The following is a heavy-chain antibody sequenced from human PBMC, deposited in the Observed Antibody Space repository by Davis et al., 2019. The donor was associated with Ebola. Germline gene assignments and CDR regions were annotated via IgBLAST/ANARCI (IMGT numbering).Heavy chain of an antibody. J-gene: IGHJ4*02. CDR3: ARIYSNHQFDY. V-gene: IGHV1-2*06. D-gene: IGHD4-11*01. Sequence: ASVKVSCKASGYTFTGYYMHWVRQAPGQGLEWMERINPNSGGTNYAQKFQGRVTMTRDTSISTAYMELSRLRSDDTAVYYCARIYSNHQFDYWGQGTLVTVSS. CDR1: GYTFTGYY. CDR2: INPNSGGT.